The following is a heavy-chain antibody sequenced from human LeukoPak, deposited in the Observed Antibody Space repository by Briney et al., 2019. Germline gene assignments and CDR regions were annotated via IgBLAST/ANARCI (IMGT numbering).Heavy chain of an antibody. J-gene: IGHJ4*02. CDR1: GGSISSSSYY. Sequence: PSETLSLTCTVSGGSISSSSYYWGWIRQPPGKGLEWIGSIYYSGSTYHNPSLKSRVTISVDTSKNQFSLKLSSVTAADTAVYYCARRSNGYSSGWYVQARPQPQEQKYYFDYWGQGTLVTVSS. CDR3: ARRSNGYSSGWYVQARPQPQEQKYYFDY. CDR2: IYYSGST. V-gene: IGHV4-39*01. D-gene: IGHD6-19*01.